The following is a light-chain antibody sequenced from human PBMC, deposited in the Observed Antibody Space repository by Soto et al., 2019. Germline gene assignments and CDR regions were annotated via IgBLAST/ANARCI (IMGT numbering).Light chain of an antibody. CDR2: GAS. CDR3: QQYGSSPPLT. J-gene: IGKJ4*01. V-gene: IGKV3-20*01. CDR1: RSVSSNF. Sequence: EIVLTQSPGTLSLSPGGRATLSCRASRSVSSNFLAWYQQKPGQAPRLRIYGASSRATGIPDRFGGSGSGTDFTLTISRLEPEDFAVYYCQQYGSSPPLTFGGGTRVEIK.